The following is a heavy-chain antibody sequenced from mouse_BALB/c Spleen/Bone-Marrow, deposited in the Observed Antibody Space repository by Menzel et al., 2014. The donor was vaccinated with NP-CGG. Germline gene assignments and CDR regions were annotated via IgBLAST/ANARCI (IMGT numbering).Heavy chain of an antibody. V-gene: IGHV1S22*01. CDR3: RCYDYTMDY. CDR2: IYPGSGTI. CDR1: GYTFTSYW. Sequence: LQHPGSELVRPGASVKLSCKASGYTFTSYWIHWVKQRPGQGLEWIGNIYPGSGTINYDEKFKNKATLTVDTSSSIAYMQLSSLTSEDSAVYYCRCYDYTMDYWGQGTSVTVSS. D-gene: IGHD1-1*01. J-gene: IGHJ4*01.